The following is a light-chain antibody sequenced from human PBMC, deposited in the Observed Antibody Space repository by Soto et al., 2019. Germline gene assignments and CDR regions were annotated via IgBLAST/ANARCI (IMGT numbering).Light chain of an antibody. CDR1: QSLSSN. J-gene: IGKJ3*01. Sequence: EIVMTQSPATLSVSPGERATLSCRASQSLSSNLAWHQQKPGQAPRLLIYAASTRATGIPARFSGSGSGTEFTLAISTLQSEDFAVYYCQQYNNWPFTFGPGTKVDIK. V-gene: IGKV3-15*01. CDR3: QQYNNWPFT. CDR2: AAS.